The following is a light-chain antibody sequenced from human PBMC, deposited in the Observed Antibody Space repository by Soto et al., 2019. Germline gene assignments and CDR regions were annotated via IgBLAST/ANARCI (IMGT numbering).Light chain of an antibody. CDR2: KAS. CDR3: QQYNSYSQFT. CDR1: QSIKNW. Sequence: DIQMTQSSSTLSASVGDRVTITCRASQSIKNWLAWYQQKPGEAPKLLIYKASTLESGVPSRFSGSGSGTEFALTISCLQADDVATYYCQQYNSYSQFTFGPGTKVDIK. V-gene: IGKV1-5*03. J-gene: IGKJ3*01.